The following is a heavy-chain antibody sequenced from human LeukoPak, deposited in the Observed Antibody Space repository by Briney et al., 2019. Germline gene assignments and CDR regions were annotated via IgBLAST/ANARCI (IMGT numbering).Heavy chain of an antibody. CDR1: GGTFSSYA. CDR2: IIPILGIA. D-gene: IGHD6-19*01. CDR3: AREDIAVAGTNFDY. J-gene: IGHJ4*02. V-gene: IGHV1-69*04. Sequence: AASMKVSCKASGGTFSSYAISWVRQAPGQGLEWMGRIIPILGIANYAQKFQGRVTITADKSTSTAYMELSSLRSEDTAVYYCAREDIAVAGTNFDYWGQGTLVTVSS.